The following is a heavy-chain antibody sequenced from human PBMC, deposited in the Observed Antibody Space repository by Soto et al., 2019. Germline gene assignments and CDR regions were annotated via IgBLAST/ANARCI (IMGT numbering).Heavy chain of an antibody. CDR1: GGTFSSYA. V-gene: IGHV1-69*01. J-gene: IGHJ4*02. CDR2: IIPIFGTA. Sequence: QVQLVQSGAEVKKPGSSVKVSCKASGGTFSSYAISWVRQAPGQGLEWMGGIIPIFGTANYAQKFQGRVTITADESTSTAYMELSSLRSEDTAVYYCASPAQSAAHCSGGSRYDSLDYWGQGTLVTVSS. CDR3: ASPAQSAAHCSGGSRYDSLDY. D-gene: IGHD2-15*01.